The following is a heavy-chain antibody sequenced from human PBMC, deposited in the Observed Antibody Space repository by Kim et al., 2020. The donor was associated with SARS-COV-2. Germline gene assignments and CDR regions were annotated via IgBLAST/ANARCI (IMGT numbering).Heavy chain of an antibody. J-gene: IGHJ4*02. V-gene: IGHV1-2*02. D-gene: IGHD2-15*01. CDR3: ASCSGGSCYNGLDY. Sequence: AQKLQGRVTMTRDTSISTAYMELSRLRSDDTAVYYCASCSGGSCYNGLDYWGQGTLVTVSS.